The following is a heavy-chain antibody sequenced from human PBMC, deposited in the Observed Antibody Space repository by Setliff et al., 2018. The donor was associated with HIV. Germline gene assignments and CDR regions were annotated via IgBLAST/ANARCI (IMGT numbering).Heavy chain of an antibody. J-gene: IGHJ4*02. V-gene: IGHV3-30*02. Sequence: GGSLRLSCAASGFTFSSFGMHWVRQAPGKGLEWVSFIQYDGSNKYYAESVKGRFTISRDNSKSTLYLQMNSLRPEDRAVYYCATTHHCARSGYYGWGQGTLVTVSS. CDR3: ATTHHCARSGYYG. CDR2: IQYDGSNK. D-gene: IGHD3-22*01. CDR1: GFTFSSFG.